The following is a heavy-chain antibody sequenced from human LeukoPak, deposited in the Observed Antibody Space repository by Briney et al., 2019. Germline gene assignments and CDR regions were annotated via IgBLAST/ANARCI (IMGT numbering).Heavy chain of an antibody. J-gene: IGHJ6*02. CDR2: IIPILGIA. V-gene: IGHV1-69*04. D-gene: IGHD6-13*01. CDR1: GGTFSSYA. Sequence: ASVKVSCKASGGTFSSYAISWVRQAPGQGLEWMGRIIPILGIANYAQKFQGRVTITADKSTSTAYMELSSLRSEDTAVYYCARVLAAAAGTGYYYGMDVWGQGTMVTVSS. CDR3: ARVLAAAAGTGYYYGMDV.